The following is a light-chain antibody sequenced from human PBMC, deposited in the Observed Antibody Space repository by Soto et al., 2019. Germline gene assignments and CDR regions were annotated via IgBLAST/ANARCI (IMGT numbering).Light chain of an antibody. CDR2: AAS. CDR1: QSISSY. CDR3: QQSYNTPLT. Sequence: DIQMTQSPSSLSASVGDRVTITCRASQSISSYLNWYQQKPGKAPKLLIYAASSLQSGVPSRFSGSGSGTDFTLTISSLHPEDFATYYCQQSYNTPLTFGQGTRLEIK. V-gene: IGKV1-39*01. J-gene: IGKJ5*01.